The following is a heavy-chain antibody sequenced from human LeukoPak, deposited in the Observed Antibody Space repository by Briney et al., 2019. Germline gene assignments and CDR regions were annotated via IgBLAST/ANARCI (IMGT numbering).Heavy chain of an antibody. J-gene: IGHJ6*03. CDR3: AREGQYCSGGSCYHEAYYYYYMDV. CDR2: IYYSGST. V-gene: IGHV4-59*12. CDR1: GGSISSYY. D-gene: IGHD2-15*01. Sequence: PSETLSLTCTVSGGSISSYYWSWIRQPPGKGLEWIGYIYYSGSTNYNPSLKSRVTISVDTSKNQFSLKLTSVTAADTAVYYCAREGQYCSGGSCYHEAYYYYYMDVWGKGTTVTVSS.